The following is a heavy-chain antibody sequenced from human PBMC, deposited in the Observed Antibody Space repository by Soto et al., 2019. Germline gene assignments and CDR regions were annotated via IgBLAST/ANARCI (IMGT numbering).Heavy chain of an antibody. CDR3: ARTTAVAGTPEFDY. J-gene: IGHJ4*02. CDR1: GFTFSSFS. D-gene: IGHD6-19*01. CDR2: ISYDGTNK. V-gene: IGHV3-30*09. Sequence: QVQLVESGGGVVQPGRSLRLSCAASGFTFSSFSLYWVRQAPGKGLEWLALISYDGTNKYNADSVKGRFAISRDNSKNTLYLQLNSLRPEDTAVYYCARTTAVAGTPEFDYWGQGTLVTVSS.